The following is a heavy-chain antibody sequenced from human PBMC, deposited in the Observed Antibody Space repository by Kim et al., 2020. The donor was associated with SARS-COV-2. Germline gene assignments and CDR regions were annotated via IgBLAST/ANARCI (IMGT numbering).Heavy chain of an antibody. J-gene: IGHJ6*02. V-gene: IGHV3-21*01. CDR1: GFTFSSYS. D-gene: IGHD3-10*01. CDR3: VVWFGDNKKSYYYYGMDV. Sequence: GGSLRLSCAASGFTFSSYSMNWVRQAPGKGLEWVSSISSSSSYIYYADSVKGRFTISRDNAKNSLYLQMNSLRAEDTAVYYCVVWFGDNKKSYYYYGMDVWGQGTTVTVSS. CDR2: ISSSSSYI.